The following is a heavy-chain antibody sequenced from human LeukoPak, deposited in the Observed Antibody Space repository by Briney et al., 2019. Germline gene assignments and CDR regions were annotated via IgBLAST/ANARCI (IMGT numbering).Heavy chain of an antibody. CDR3: AKATGGSGTGGYYGMDV. CDR2: ISGSGGGT. J-gene: IGHJ6*02. CDR1: GFTFSSYA. Sequence: GGSLRLSCAASGFTFSSYAMSWVRQAPGKGLEWVSAISGSGGGTYYVDSVRGRVTISRDNSNSTLYLQMNSLRAEDTAVYYCAKATGGSGTGGYYGMDVWGQGTTVTVSS. V-gene: IGHV3-23*01. D-gene: IGHD3-10*01.